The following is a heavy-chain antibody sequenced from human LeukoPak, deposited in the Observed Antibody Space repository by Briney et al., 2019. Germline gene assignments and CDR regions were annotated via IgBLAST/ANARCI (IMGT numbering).Heavy chain of an antibody. J-gene: IGHJ5*02. CDR1: GFTFSGYA. CDR2: ITGSGDGT. CDR3: AKRDVYDTSSYRPFCLS. D-gene: IGHD3-22*01. V-gene: IGHV3-23*01. Sequence: GGSLRLSCAASGFTFSGYAMTWVRQAPGKGLEGVSGITGSGDGTHYAESVKGRFTISRDNSKSTVYLQMNSLTVEDTAIYYCAKRDVYDTSSYRPFCLSWGRGTLVTVSS.